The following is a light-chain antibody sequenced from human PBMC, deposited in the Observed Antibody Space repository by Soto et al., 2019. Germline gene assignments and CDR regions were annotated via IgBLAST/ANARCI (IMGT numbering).Light chain of an antibody. J-gene: IGKJ4*01. Sequence: DSQMTQSPSTLSASVGDRVTITCRASQSISSWLAWYQQKPGKAPKLLIYKASSLEGGVPSRFSGSGSGTDFTLTISSLKTDDFATYYCQQYHSYSLTFGGGTKVDIK. CDR3: QQYHSYSLT. CDR2: KAS. CDR1: QSISSW. V-gene: IGKV1-5*03.